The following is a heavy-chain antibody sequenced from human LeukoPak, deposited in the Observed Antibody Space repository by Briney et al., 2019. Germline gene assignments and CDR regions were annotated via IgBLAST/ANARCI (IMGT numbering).Heavy chain of an antibody. Sequence: PGGSLRLSCAASGFTFSSSWMTWVRQAPGKGLEWVANIKQDGSEKYYVDSVKGRFTISRDNSKNTLYLQMNSLRGEDTAVYYCAKERAVVPRGGMDVWGQGTTVTVSS. J-gene: IGHJ6*02. CDR2: IKQDGSEK. CDR1: GFTFSSSW. D-gene: IGHD2-2*01. V-gene: IGHV3-7*03. CDR3: AKERAVVPRGGMDV.